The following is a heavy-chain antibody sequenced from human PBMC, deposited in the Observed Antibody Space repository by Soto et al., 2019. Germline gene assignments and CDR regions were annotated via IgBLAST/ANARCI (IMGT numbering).Heavy chain of an antibody. D-gene: IGHD3-16*01. CDR3: AKVFGELSLYYFDY. CDR1: GFTFSSYA. V-gene: IGHV3-23*01. Sequence: GGSLRLSCAASGFTFSSYAMIWVRQAPGKGLEWVSAISGSGGSTYYADSVKGRFTISRDNSKNTLYLQMNSLRAEDTAVYYCAKVFGELSLYYFDYWVQGTLVTVSS. J-gene: IGHJ4*02. CDR2: ISGSGGST.